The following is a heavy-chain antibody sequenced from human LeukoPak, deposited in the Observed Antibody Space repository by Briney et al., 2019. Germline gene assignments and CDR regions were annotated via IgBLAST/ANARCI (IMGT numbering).Heavy chain of an antibody. CDR2: IISGSSYI. D-gene: IGHD6-19*01. CDR1: AFTLSSYS. Sequence: GGSLRLSCAASAFTLSSYSMNWVRQAPGEGLEWVSFIISGSSYIYYADSVKDRFTISRDNAKNSLYLQMNSLRVEDTAIYYCARARSGYTSGSDFDYWGQGTLVTVSS. V-gene: IGHV3-21*01. CDR3: ARARSGYTSGSDFDY. J-gene: IGHJ4*02.